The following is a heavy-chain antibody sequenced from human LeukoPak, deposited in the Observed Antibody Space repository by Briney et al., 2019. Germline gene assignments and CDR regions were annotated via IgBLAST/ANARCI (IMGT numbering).Heavy chain of an antibody. CDR1: GGSISSSNW. CDR2: IYHSGST. V-gene: IGHV4-4*02. J-gene: IGHJ4*02. CDR3: ARHLQVYWEYYFDY. D-gene: IGHD1-26*01. Sequence: SETLSLTCAVSGGSISSSNWWSWVRQPPGKGLEWIGEIYHSGSTNYNPSLKSRVTISVDKSKNQFSLKLSSVTAADTAVYYCARHLQVYWEYYFDYWGQGTLVTVSS.